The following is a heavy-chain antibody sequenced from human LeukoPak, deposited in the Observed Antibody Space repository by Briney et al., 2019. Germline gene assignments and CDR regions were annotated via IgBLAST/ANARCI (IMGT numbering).Heavy chain of an antibody. CDR2: ISGSGGST. CDR3: AKDPHSSSWHSRVVYFDY. D-gene: IGHD6-13*01. Sequence: GGSLRLSCAASGFIFSSYAMSWVRQAPGKGLEWVSAISGSGGSTYYADSVKGRFTISRDNSKNTLYLQMNSLRAEDTAVYYCAKDPHSSSWHSRVVYFDYWGQGTLVTVSS. V-gene: IGHV3-23*01. CDR1: GFIFSSYA. J-gene: IGHJ4*02.